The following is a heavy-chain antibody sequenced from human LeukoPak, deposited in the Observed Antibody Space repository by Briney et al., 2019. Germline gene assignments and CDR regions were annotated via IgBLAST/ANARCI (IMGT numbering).Heavy chain of an antibody. D-gene: IGHD3-10*01. CDR2: ISSSSSYI. V-gene: IGHV3-21*01. Sequence: GSLRLSCAASGFTFSSYGMHWVRQAPGKGLEWVSSISSSSSYIYYADSVKGRFTTSRDNAKNSLYLQVNSLRAEDTAVYYCARGLGGSYSPFDYWGRGTLVTVSS. CDR3: ARGLGGSYSPFDY. CDR1: GFTFSSYG. J-gene: IGHJ4*02.